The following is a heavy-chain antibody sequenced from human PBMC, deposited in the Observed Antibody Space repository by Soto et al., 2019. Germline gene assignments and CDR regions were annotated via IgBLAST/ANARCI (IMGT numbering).Heavy chain of an antibody. V-gene: IGHV4-31*03. CDR3: ARCSLVVIPVPGFDP. D-gene: IGHD2-15*01. Sequence: TLSLTCTLSGGSIISGGYYWSWIRQHPGRGLEWIGYIYYNGNTYYNPSLKSRVTVSVDTSKNQFSLNVRSVTAADTVVYYCARCSLVVIPVPGFDPWGQGTLVTVSS. J-gene: IGHJ5*02. CDR1: GGSIISGGYY. CDR2: IYYNGNT.